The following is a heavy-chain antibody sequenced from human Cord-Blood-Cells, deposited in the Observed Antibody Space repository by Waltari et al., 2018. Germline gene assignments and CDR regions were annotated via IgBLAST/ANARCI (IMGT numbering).Heavy chain of an antibody. V-gene: IGHV5-51*01. CDR3: ARQSAYCTNGVCYGDY. CDR2: IHPCDSDN. CDR1: GYSFTSYW. Sequence: EVQLVQSGAEVKKPGASLTISCKGSGYSFTSYWIGWVRQLPGEGLGWMWIIHPCDSDNRNSPSLQGQVTIPADKVIRTAYLQWSRLKASDTAMYYCARQSAYCTNGVCYGDYWGQGTLVTVSS. J-gene: IGHJ4*02. D-gene: IGHD2-8*01.